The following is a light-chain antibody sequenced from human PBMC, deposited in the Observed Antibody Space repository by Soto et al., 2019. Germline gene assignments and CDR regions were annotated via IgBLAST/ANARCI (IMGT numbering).Light chain of an antibody. CDR1: TGAVTSDYY. J-gene: IGLJ2*01. CDR3: LLYFGTAQVF. Sequence: QAVVTQEPSLTASPGGTVTLTCASNTGAVTSDYYPNWFQQKPGQAPRALIFSTNNRHAWTPARFSGSLLGGKAALTVSGVQPEDEAIYYCLLYFGTAQVFFGGGTKVTVL. V-gene: IGLV7-43*01. CDR2: STN.